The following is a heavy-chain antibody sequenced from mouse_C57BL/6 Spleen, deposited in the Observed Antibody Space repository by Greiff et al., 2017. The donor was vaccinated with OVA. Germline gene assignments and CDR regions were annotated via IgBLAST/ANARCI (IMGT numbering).Heavy chain of an antibody. CDR3: ARGGYGSSSFAD. J-gene: IGHJ3*01. CDR2: TDPSDSET. Sequence: VQLQQPGAELVRPGSSVKLSCKACGEGVGSDCMHWGDHSPIQGRDRIGHTDPSDSETHYNQKFKDKATLTVDKSSSTAYMQLSSLTSEDSAVYYCARGGYGSSSFADWGQGTLVTVSA. CDR1: GEGVGSDC. D-gene: IGHD1-1*01. V-gene: IGHV1-52*01.